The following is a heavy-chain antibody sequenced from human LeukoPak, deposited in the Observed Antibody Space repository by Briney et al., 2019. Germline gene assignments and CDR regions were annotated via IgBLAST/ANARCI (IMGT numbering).Heavy chain of an antibody. CDR1: GGTFSSYA. V-gene: IGHV1-69*13. CDR2: IIPIFGTA. J-gene: IGHJ6*02. D-gene: IGHD1-26*01. CDR3: ARSSGAGYYYYGMDV. Sequence: SVKVSCEASGGTFSSYAISWVRQAPGQGLEWMGGIIPIFGTANYAQKFQGRVTITADESTSTAYMELSSLRSEDTAVYYCARSSGAGYYYYGMDVWGQGTTVTVSS.